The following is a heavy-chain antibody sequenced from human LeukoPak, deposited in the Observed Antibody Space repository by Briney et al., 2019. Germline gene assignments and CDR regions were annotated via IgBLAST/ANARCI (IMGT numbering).Heavy chain of an antibody. Sequence: GGSLRLSCAASGFTFSDYYMSWIRQAPGKGLEWVSYISSSGSTIYYADSMKGRFTISRDNAKNSLYLQMNSLRAEDTAVYYCARDRGYYDSSGYYYNYWGQGTLVTVSS. J-gene: IGHJ4*02. CDR2: ISSSGSTI. D-gene: IGHD3-22*01. CDR3: ARDRGYYDSSGYYYNY. V-gene: IGHV3-11*01. CDR1: GFTFSDYY.